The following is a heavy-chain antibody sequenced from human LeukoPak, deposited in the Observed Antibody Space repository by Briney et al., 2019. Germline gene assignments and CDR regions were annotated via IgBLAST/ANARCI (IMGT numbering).Heavy chain of an antibody. Sequence: GGSLRLSCAASGFTFSSYSINWVRPAPGKGLEWVSSISSTSSYIYYADSVKGRFTISRDNTKNSLYLQMNSLRAEDTAVYYCARVVGYYYYMDVWGKGTTVTVSS. CDR2: ISSTSSYI. V-gene: IGHV3-21*01. D-gene: IGHD1-26*01. J-gene: IGHJ6*03. CDR1: GFTFSSYS. CDR3: ARVVGYYYYMDV.